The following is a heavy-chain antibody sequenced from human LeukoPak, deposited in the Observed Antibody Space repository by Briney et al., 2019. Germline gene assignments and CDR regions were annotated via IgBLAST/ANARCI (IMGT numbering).Heavy chain of an antibody. CDR1: GYTFTSYA. J-gene: IGHJ4*02. CDR3: ARAFDTVANGDY. CDR2: INAGNGNT. Sequence: ASVKVSCKASGYTFTSYAMHWVRQAPEQRPEWMGWINAGNGNTKYSQKFQGRVTITRDTSASTAYMELSSLRSEDTAVYYCARAFDTVANGDYWGQGTLVTVSS. V-gene: IGHV1-3*01. D-gene: IGHD2-15*01.